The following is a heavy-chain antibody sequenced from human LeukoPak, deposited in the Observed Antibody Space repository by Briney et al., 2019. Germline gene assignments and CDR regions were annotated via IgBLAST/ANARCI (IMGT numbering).Heavy chain of an antibody. J-gene: IGHJ4*02. CDR3: ARPSYSYGFY. D-gene: IGHD5-18*01. CDR2: IYYSGST. Sequence: PSETLSLTCTVSGGSISSSNYYWGWIRQPPGKGLEWIGSIYYSGSTYYNPSLKSRVTISVDTSKNQFSLKLSSVTAADTAVYYCARPSYSYGFYWGQGTLVTVSS. V-gene: IGHV4-39*01. CDR1: GGSISSSNYY.